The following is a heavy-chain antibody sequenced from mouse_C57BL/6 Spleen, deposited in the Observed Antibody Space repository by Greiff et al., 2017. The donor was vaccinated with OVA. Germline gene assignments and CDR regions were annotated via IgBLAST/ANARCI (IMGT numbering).Heavy chain of an antibody. Sequence: QVQLQQPGAELVRPGSSVKLSCKASGYTFTSYWMHWVKQRPIQGLEWIGNIDPSDSETHYNQKFKDKATLTVDKSSSTAYMQLSSLTSEDSAVGYCARDYYYGSSYWFAYWGQGTLVTVSA. CDR3: ARDYYYGSSYWFAY. CDR2: IDPSDSET. CDR1: GYTFTSYW. J-gene: IGHJ3*01. D-gene: IGHD1-1*01. V-gene: IGHV1-52*01.